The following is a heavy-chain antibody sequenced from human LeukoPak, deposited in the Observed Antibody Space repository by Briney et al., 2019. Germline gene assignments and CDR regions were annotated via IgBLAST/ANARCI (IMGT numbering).Heavy chain of an antibody. D-gene: IGHD3-3*01. V-gene: IGHV4-31*03. CDR3: ARGSGYYLYYFDY. CDR2: IYYSGST. J-gene: IGHJ4*02. Sequence: SQTLSLTCTVSGGSISSGGYYWSWIRQHPGKGLEWVGYIYYSGSTYYNPSLKSRVTISADTSKNQLSLKLSSVTAADTAVYYCARGSGYYLYYFDYWGQGTLVTVSS. CDR1: GGSISSGGYY.